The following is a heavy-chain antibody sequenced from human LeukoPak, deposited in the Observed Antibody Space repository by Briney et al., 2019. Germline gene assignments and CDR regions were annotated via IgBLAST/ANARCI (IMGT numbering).Heavy chain of an antibody. Sequence: GESLKISCKGSGYSFTSYWIGWVRQMPGKGLEWMGIIYPGDFDTRYSPSFQGQVTISADKSISTAYLQWSSPKASDTAMYYCARRGFCSGDNCFSHAFDIWGQGTMVTVSS. CDR2: IYPGDFDT. D-gene: IGHD2-15*01. J-gene: IGHJ3*02. V-gene: IGHV5-51*01. CDR1: GYSFTSYW. CDR3: ARRGFCSGDNCFSHAFDI.